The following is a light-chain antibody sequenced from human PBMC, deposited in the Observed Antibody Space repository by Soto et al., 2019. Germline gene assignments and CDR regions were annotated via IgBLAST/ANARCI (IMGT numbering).Light chain of an antibody. CDR1: QSISTY. CDR2: AAS. V-gene: IGKV1-39*01. J-gene: IGKJ4*01. Sequence: DIQMTQSPSSLPASVGDRVTITCRASQSISTYLNWYQQKPGKAPKLLIYAASSLQSWAPPRFSGSGSGTDFTLTINSLPPEDFATYYCQQSFSTPPVTFGGGTKVEIK. CDR3: QQSFSTPPVT.